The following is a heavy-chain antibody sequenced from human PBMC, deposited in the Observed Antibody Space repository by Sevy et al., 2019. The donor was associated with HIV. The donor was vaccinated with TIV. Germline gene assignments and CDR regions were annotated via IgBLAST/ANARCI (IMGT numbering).Heavy chain of an antibody. CDR2: ISPYDGNV. CDR1: GYTFSRYA. V-gene: IGHV1-18*01. J-gene: IGHJ6*02. CDR3: TRDYYYGSWSYSYYYVMDV. Sequence: ASVKVSCKASGYTFSRYAISWVRQAPGQGLEWMGWISPYDGNVNYAQKFQDRVTLTTDTSTTTAYMDLRSLRSDDTAVYYCTRDYYYGSWSYSYYYVMDVWGQGTTVTVSS. D-gene: IGHD3-10*01.